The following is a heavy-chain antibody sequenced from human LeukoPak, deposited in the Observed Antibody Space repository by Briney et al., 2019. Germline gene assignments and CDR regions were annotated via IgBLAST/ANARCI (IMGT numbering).Heavy chain of an antibody. CDR3: ATGDRRNY. J-gene: IGHJ4*02. Sequence: QAXXXGLEWMGWINTGNGNTKYSQKFQGRVTITRDTSASTAYMELYSLRSEDTAVYYCATGDRRNYWGQGTLVTVSS. D-gene: IGHD7-27*01. CDR2: INTGNGNT. V-gene: IGHV1-3*04.